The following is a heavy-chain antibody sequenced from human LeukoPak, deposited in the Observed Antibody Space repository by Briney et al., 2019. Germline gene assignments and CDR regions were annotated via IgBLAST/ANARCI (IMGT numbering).Heavy chain of an antibody. J-gene: IGHJ6*03. D-gene: IGHD6-19*01. CDR3: AKDSGYSSGWYSFEGGLPCMDV. CDR1: GFTFSSYG. Sequence: GGSLRLSCAASGFTFSSYGMFWVCQAPGKGLGWVAVIWFDGSNTYYADSVKGRFTISREHSKNTLYLQMNSLRAEDTAVYYCAKDSGYSSGWYSFEGGLPCMDVWGKGTTVTVSS. V-gene: IGHV3-33*06. CDR2: IWFDGSNT.